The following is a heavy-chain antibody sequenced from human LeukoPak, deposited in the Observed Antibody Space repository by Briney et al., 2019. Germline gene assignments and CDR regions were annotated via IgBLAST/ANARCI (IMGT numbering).Heavy chain of an antibody. CDR1: GFTVSSNY. CDR2: IYSGGST. V-gene: IGHV3-66*01. CDR3: ARDPSGSSFDY. Sequence: GGSLRLSCAASGFTVSSNYMSWVRQAPGKGLEWVSVIYSGGSTYYADSVKGRFTISRDNSKNTLYLQMNSLRAEDTAVYYCARDPSGSSFDYWGQGTLVTVSS. D-gene: IGHD6-13*01. J-gene: IGHJ4*02.